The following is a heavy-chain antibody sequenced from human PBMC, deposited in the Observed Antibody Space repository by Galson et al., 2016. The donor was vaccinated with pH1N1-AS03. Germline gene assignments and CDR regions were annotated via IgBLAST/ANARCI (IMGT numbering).Heavy chain of an antibody. D-gene: IGHD1-14*01. Sequence: SLRLSCAASGFTFSSYAMFWVRQAPGKGLEYVSAISGNGFSTYYASSVKDRFTISRDNSKNTLFLQMGSLRPEDMAVYYCARGPVSYNHYWFSPPDYWGQGTLVTVSS. J-gene: IGHJ4*02. CDR1: GFTFSSYA. CDR2: ISGNGFST. CDR3: ARGPVSYNHYWFSPPDY. V-gene: IGHV3-64*01.